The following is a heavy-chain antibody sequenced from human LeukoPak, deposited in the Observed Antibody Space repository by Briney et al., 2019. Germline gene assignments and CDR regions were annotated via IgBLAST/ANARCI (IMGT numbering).Heavy chain of an antibody. CDR3: AKGEYVISGYRNDAFDI. D-gene: IGHD3-22*01. Sequence: ASVKVSCKASGYTFTDYYMHWVRQAPGQRLEWMGWINPNSGATKYAQKFQGRVTMTRDTSISTAYMELSRLTSDDTAVYYCAKGEYVISGYRNDAFDIWGQGTMVTVSS. V-gene: IGHV1-2*02. CDR2: INPNSGAT. CDR1: GYTFTDYY. J-gene: IGHJ3*02.